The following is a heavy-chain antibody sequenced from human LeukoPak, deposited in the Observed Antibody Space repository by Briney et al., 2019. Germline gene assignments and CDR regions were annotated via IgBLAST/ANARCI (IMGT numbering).Heavy chain of an antibody. V-gene: IGHV3-23*01. Sequence: GGSLRLSCAASGFTFSSNAMTWVRQAPGRGLEWVSSINGGGSTIYYADSVKGRFTISRDNSKNTLYLQMNSLRAEDTAIYYCAKKYGATVYGSGLNYFDYWAREPWSPSPQ. J-gene: IGHJ4*02. CDR2: INGGGSTI. CDR1: GFTFSSNA. CDR3: AKKYGATVYGSGLNYFDY. D-gene: IGHD6-19*01.